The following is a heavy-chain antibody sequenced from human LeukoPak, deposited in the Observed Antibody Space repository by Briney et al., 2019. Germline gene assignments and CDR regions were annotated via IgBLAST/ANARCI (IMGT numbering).Heavy chain of an antibody. D-gene: IGHD6-19*01. CDR1: GFTFSIYA. J-gene: IGHJ4*02. V-gene: IGHV3-23*01. CDR3: AKVGGDSGWYFDF. Sequence: PGGSLRLSCSASGFTFSIYAMNWVRQAPGKGLEWVSTIRDSGSSTYYADSVKGRFTISRENSKNTLYLQMNSLRAEDTAVYYCAKVGGDSGWYFDFWGQGTGDSVSS. CDR2: IRDSGSST.